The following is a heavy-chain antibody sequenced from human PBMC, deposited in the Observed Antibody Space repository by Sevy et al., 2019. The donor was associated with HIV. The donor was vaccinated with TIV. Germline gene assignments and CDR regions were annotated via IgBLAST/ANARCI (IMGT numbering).Heavy chain of an antibody. J-gene: IGHJ3*02. CDR2: INHSGST. V-gene: IGHV4-34*01. Sequence: SETLSLTCAVYGGSFSGYYWNWIRQPPGKGLEWIGEINHSGSTNYNPSLKSRVTISVDTSKNQFSLKLSSVTAADTAVYYCARGRIRFTMIVVVAGGDFDIWGQGTMVTVSS. D-gene: IGHD3-22*01. CDR3: ARGRIRFTMIVVVAGGDFDI. CDR1: GGSFSGYY.